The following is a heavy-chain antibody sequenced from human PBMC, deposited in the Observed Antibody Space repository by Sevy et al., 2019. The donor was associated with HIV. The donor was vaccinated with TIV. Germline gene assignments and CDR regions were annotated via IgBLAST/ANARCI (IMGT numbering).Heavy chain of an antibody. V-gene: IGHV1-2*02. D-gene: IGHD4-17*01. J-gene: IGHJ5*02. CDR1: GYTFTDYR. CDR3: ARVLTKTTPAMHFRNGLDP. Sequence: ASVQVSCQASGYTFTDYRLHWVRQTPSQGLEWMGWINPISGETDYAQKFQDRITLTRDTSISTGYMELKKLRSDDTATDYCARVLTKTTPAMHFRNGLDPWGQGTLVTVSS. CDR2: INPISGET.